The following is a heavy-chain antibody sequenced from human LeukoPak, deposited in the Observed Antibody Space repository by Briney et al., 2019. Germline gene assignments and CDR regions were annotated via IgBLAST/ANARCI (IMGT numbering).Heavy chain of an antibody. V-gene: IGHV1-2*02. CDR2: INPNSGGT. D-gene: IGHD2-2*01. J-gene: IGHJ3*02. CDR1: GYTFTGYY. Sequence: ASVKVSCKASGYTFTGYYMHWVRQAPGQGLERMGWINPNSGGTNYAQKFQGRVTMTRDTSISTAYMELSRLRSDDTAVYYCARLYCSSTSCYWFAFDIWGQGTMVTVSS. CDR3: ARLYCSSTSCYWFAFDI.